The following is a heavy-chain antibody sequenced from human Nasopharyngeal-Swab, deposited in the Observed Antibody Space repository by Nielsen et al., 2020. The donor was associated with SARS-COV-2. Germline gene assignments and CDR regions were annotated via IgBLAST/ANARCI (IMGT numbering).Heavy chain of an antibody. CDR3: ARDRDYYGSGSGKWPYDAFDI. Sequence: GGSLRLSCAASGFTFGSYCMHWVRQAPGKGLVWVARINSDGSSQSYADSVKGRFTISRDNSKNTLYLQMNSLRAEDTGVYYCARDRDYYGSGSGKWPYDAFDIWGQGTMVTASS. CDR2: INSDGSSQ. D-gene: IGHD3-10*01. CDR1: GFTFGSYC. J-gene: IGHJ3*02. V-gene: IGHV3-74*01.